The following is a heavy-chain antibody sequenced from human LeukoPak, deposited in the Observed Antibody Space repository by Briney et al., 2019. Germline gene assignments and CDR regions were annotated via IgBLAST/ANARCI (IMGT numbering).Heavy chain of an antibody. J-gene: IGHJ4*02. V-gene: IGHV2-5*01. Sequence: SGPTLVKPTQTPTLTCTFSGFSLSTSGVGVGWIRQPPGKALEWLALIYWNDDKRYSPSLKSRLTITRDTSKNQVVLTMTNMDPVDTATYYCAHESDSSGYYTFDYWGQGTLVTVSS. CDR1: GFSLSTSGVG. CDR2: IYWNDDK. CDR3: AHESDSSGYYTFDY. D-gene: IGHD3-22*01.